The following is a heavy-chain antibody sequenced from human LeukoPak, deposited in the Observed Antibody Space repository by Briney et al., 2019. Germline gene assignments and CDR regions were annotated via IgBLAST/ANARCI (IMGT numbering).Heavy chain of an antibody. J-gene: IGHJ4*02. CDR1: GFTFSSYE. CDR2: ISSSGDTI. D-gene: IGHD3-22*01. Sequence: GGSLRLSCAASGFTFSSYEMNWVRQAPGKGLEWVSYISSSGDTIYYADSVKGRFTISRDNARNSLYLQMNSLRAEDTAVYYCVRVNTYYYDSSPSWGQGTLVTVSS. CDR3: VRVNTYYYDSSPS. V-gene: IGHV3-48*03.